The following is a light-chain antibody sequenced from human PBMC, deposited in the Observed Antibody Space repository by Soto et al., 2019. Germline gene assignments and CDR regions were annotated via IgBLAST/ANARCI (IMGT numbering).Light chain of an antibody. V-gene: IGKV3-20*01. CDR3: QQYVTLPYT. J-gene: IGKJ2*01. CDR1: QSVTSNF. CDR2: GAS. Sequence: EIVLTQSPGTLSLSPGERATLSCRASQSVTSNFLAWYQRKPGQAPRLLIHGASGRATGIPDRFSGSGSGTDFTLTIGRLEPEDFAVYYCQQYVTLPYTFGQGTKLEIK.